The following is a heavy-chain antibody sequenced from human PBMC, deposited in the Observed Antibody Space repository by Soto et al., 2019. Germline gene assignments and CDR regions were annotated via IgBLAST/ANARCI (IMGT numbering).Heavy chain of an antibody. CDR3: AREVDTTYSFDT. J-gene: IGHJ3*02. D-gene: IGHD4-17*01. CDR1: GYSFGSYW. Sequence: GESLKISCKGSGYSFGSYWITRVRQIPGKGLEWMGRLDPSDSYPKYSPSFKGHVNISGDKSISTVYLQWSSLQTSHTGMYYCAREVDTTYSFDTWGQGTMVTVSS. V-gene: IGHV5-10-1*01. CDR2: LDPSDSYP.